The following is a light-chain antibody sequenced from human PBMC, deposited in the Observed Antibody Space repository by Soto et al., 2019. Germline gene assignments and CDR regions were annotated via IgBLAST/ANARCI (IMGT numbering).Light chain of an antibody. CDR3: MQALQTPYT. J-gene: IGKJ2*01. CDR2: LGF. V-gene: IGKV2-28*01. CDR1: QRLLHSNGNNF. Sequence: VMTQSPPSLTVTPGEPASISCRSSQRLLHSNGNNFLDWYLQKPGQSPQLLIYLGFNRASGVPERVSGSGAGTDFTLKISRVEAEDVGVYYCMQALQTPYTFGQGTKLEIK.